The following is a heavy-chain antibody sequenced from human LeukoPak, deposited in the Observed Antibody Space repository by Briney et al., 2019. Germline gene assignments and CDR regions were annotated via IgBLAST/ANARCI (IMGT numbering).Heavy chain of an antibody. CDR2: ISAYNGNT. Sequence: ASVKVSCKASGYTFTIYGISWVRQAPGQGLEWMGWISAYNGNTNYAQKLQGRVTMTTDTSTSTAYMELRSLRSDDTAVYYCARDSEYCGGDCYSVYWGQGTLVTVSS. CDR3: ARDSEYCGGDCYSVY. J-gene: IGHJ4*02. D-gene: IGHD2-21*02. CDR1: GYTFTIYG. V-gene: IGHV1-18*01.